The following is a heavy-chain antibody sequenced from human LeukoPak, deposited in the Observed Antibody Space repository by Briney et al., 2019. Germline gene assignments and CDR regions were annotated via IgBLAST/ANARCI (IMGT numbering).Heavy chain of an antibody. D-gene: IGHD3-9*01. CDR2: ISWNSGSL. Sequence: GGSLRLSCAASGFTFHDHAMHWVRQAPGKGLEWVSGISWNSGSLGYADSVKGRFTISRDNAKNSLYLQMNSLRPEDTALYYRAKSTGRYDILTGQLADYWGQGTLVTVSS. V-gene: IGHV3-9*01. CDR1: GFTFHDHA. CDR3: AKSTGRYDILTGQLADY. J-gene: IGHJ4*02.